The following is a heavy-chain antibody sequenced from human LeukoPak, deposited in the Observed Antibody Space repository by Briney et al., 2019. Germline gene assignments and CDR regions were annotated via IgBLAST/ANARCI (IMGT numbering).Heavy chain of an antibody. V-gene: IGHV4-30-2*01. CDR2: IYHSGST. CDR3: ARTDLRSPKYY. CDR1: GGAISSGGYY. Sequence: SETLSLTCTVSGGAISSGGYYWSWIRQPPGKGLEWIGYIYHSGSTYYNPSLKSRVTISVDRSKNQFSLKLSSVTAADTAVYYCARTDLRSPKYYWGQGTLVTVSS. D-gene: IGHD3-3*01. J-gene: IGHJ4*02.